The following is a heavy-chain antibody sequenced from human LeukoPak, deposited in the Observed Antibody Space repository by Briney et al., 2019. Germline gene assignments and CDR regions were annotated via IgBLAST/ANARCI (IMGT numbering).Heavy chain of an antibody. CDR3: ARDTAGVVGGPGFDY. J-gene: IGHJ4*02. Sequence: PGGSLRLSCTASGFNFGIYGMHWVRQAPGKGLEWVAVMWDDGTNEYYVESVKGRFTISRDNAKNSLYLQMSSLRAEDTAVYYCARDTAGVVGGPGFDYWGQGTLVTVSS. D-gene: IGHD2-15*01. CDR1: GFNFGIYG. V-gene: IGHV3-33*01. CDR2: MWDDGTNE.